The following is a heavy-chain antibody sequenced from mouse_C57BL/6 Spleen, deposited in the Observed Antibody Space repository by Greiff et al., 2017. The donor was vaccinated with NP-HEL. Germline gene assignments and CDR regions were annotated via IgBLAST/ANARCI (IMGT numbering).Heavy chain of an antibody. J-gene: IGHJ3*01. CDR1: GYAFSSYW. V-gene: IGHV1-80*01. D-gene: IGHD1-1*01. CDR2: IYHGDGDT. Sequence: VKLMESGAELVKPGASVKISCKASGYAFSSYWMNWVTQRHGKGLEWIGQIYHGDGDTKYNGKFKGKATLTADKSTSTAYMQLNSLTSEDAAVYFCARSGVTTVVGETWFAYWGQGTLVTVSA. CDR3: ARSGVTTVVGETWFAY.